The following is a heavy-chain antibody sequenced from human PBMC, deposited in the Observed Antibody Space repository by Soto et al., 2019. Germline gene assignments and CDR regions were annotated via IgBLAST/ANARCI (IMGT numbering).Heavy chain of an antibody. Sequence: PGGSLRLSCAASGFTFSSYAMSWVRQAPGKGLEWVSAISGSGGSTYYADPVKGRFTISRDNSKNTLYLQMNSLRAEDTAVYYCAKDSPYYDSSGYYPDAFDIWGQGTMVTVSS. J-gene: IGHJ3*02. V-gene: IGHV3-23*01. D-gene: IGHD3-22*01. CDR3: AKDSPYYDSSGYYPDAFDI. CDR1: GFTFSSYA. CDR2: ISGSGGST.